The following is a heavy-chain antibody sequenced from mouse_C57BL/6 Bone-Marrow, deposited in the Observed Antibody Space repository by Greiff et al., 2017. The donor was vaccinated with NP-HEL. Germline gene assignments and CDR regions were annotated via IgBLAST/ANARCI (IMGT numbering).Heavy chain of an antibody. J-gene: IGHJ1*03. CDR2: IYPRSGNT. CDR1: GYTFTSYG. CDR3: ARSLYYYGSSNWYFDV. D-gene: IGHD1-1*01. Sequence: QVQLKQSGAELARPGASVKLSCKASGYTFTSYGISWVKQRTGQGLEWIGEIYPRSGNTYYNEKFKGKATLTADKSSSTAYMELRSLTSEDSAVYFCARSLYYYGSSNWYFDVWGTGTTVTVSS. V-gene: IGHV1-81*01.